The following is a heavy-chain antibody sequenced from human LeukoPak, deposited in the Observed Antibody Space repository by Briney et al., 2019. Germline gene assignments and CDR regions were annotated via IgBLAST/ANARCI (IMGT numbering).Heavy chain of an antibody. V-gene: IGHV1-18*01. Sequence: GASVKVSCKASGYTFTSYGISWVRQAPGQGLEWMGWISAYNGNTNYAQKLQGRVTMTTDTSTSTVYMELSSLRFEDTAVYYCARGGSGWYVDYWGQGTLVTVSS. D-gene: IGHD6-19*01. CDR3: ARGGSGWYVDY. CDR2: ISAYNGNT. J-gene: IGHJ4*02. CDR1: GYTFTSYG.